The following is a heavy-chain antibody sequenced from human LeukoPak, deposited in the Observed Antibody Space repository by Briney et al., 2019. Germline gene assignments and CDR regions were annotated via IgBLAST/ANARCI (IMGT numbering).Heavy chain of an antibody. V-gene: IGHV3-21*01. CDR3: ARDSGYCSSTGCYVHYFDY. CDR1: GFTFNSYS. Sequence: GGSLRLSCAASGFTFNSYSMNWVRQAPGKGLEWVSSISSSSGYINYADSVKGRFTVSRDNAKNSLYLQMNSLRAEDTAVYYCARDSGYCSSTGCYVHYFDYWGQGTLVTVSS. D-gene: IGHD2-2*01. CDR2: ISSSSGYI. J-gene: IGHJ4*02.